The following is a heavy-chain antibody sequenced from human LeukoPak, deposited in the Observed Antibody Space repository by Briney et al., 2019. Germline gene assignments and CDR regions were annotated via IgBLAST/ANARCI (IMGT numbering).Heavy chain of an antibody. J-gene: IGHJ4*02. Sequence: SETLSLTCAVSGFCISSCYYWGLVRQPPGKGLEWIGSIYHSGSTYYNPSLKSRVTISVDTSKNQFSLKLTSVTAADTAVYYCARDASSGVHYWGQGTLVTVSS. V-gene: IGHV4-38-2*02. CDR3: ARDASSGVHY. D-gene: IGHD6-25*01. CDR2: IYHSGST. CDR1: GFCISSCYY.